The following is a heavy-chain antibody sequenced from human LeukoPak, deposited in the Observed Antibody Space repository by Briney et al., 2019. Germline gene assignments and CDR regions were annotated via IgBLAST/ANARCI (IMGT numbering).Heavy chain of an antibody. CDR1: GFTFSSYA. CDR3: AKVDCSGGSCYYPDY. Sequence: GGSLRLSCAASGFTFSSYAMSWIRQAPGKGLEWVSAISGSGGSTYYADSVKGRFTISRDNSKNTLYLQMNSLRAEDRAVYYCAKVDCSGGSCYYPDYWGQGTLVTVSS. CDR2: ISGSGGST. D-gene: IGHD2-15*01. J-gene: IGHJ4*02. V-gene: IGHV3-23*01.